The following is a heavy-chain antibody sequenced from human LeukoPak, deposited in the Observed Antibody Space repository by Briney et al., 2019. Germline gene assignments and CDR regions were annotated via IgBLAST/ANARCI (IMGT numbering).Heavy chain of an antibody. CDR2: ISGSSGST. CDR1: GFTFSSYA. D-gene: IGHD4-17*01. Sequence: GGSLRLTCVASGFTFSSYAMSWVRQAPGKGLDWVSAISGSSGSTYYADSVKGRFTISRDNSKNTLYLQMNSLRAEDTAVYYCAKDMGYGDCSFDYWGQGTLVTVSS. V-gene: IGHV3-23*01. J-gene: IGHJ4*02. CDR3: AKDMGYGDCSFDY.